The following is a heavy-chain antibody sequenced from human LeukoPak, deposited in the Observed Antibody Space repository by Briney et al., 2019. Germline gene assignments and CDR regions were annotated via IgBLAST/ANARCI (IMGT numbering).Heavy chain of an antibody. CDR3: AKASSGWFSDGMDV. J-gene: IGHJ6*02. Sequence: GGSLRLSCAASGFTFSSYAMSWVRQAPGKGLEWVSAISGSGGSTYYAESVKGRFTISRDNSKNTLYLQMNSLRAEDTAVYYCAKASSGWFSDGMDVWGQGTTDTVSS. D-gene: IGHD6-19*01. V-gene: IGHV3-23*01. CDR1: GFTFSSYA. CDR2: ISGSGGST.